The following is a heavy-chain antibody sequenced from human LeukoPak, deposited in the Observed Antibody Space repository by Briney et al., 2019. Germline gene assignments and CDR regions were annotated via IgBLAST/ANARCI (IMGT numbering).Heavy chain of an antibody. CDR3: AKTGCSGDSCARGPFDI. D-gene: IGHD2-15*01. Sequence: PGGSLRLSCAASGFTFRSYAMDWVRQAPGKGLERVASVSGSGGSTYYADSEKGRFTISRDNSKNTLYLQMNSLRAEDTALYYCAKTGCSGDSCARGPFDIWGQGTMVTVSS. CDR1: GFTFRSYA. V-gene: IGHV3-23*01. CDR2: VSGSGGST. J-gene: IGHJ3*02.